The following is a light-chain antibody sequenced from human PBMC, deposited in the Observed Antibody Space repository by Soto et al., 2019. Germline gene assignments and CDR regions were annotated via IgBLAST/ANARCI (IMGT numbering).Light chain of an antibody. CDR3: GSHTSSSTYV. CDR2: DVT. Sequence: QSALTQPASVSGSPGQSITITCTGTSSDVGGYSYVTWYQHHPGKAPKLIIYDVTVRPSGVSDRFSGSKSGNTASLTISGLQTEDEADYYCGSHTSSSTYVFGTGTKLTVL. CDR1: SSDVGGYSY. V-gene: IGLV2-14*03. J-gene: IGLJ1*01.